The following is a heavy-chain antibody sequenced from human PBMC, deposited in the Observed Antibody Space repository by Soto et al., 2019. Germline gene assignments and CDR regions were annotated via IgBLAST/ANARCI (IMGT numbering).Heavy chain of an antibody. CDR1: GGSFSGYY. V-gene: IGHV4-34*01. D-gene: IGHD3-10*01. Sequence: QVQLQQWGAGLLKPSETLSLTCGVYGGSFSGYYWSWIRQPPGKGLEWIGEVNHSGSTNYNPSLKALVTIALDTSKNQSSLKLSSVTAADTALYYCARKYLPYYRSGSPYGMDVWGQGTKVTVSS. CDR2: VNHSGST. J-gene: IGHJ6*02. CDR3: ARKYLPYYRSGSPYGMDV.